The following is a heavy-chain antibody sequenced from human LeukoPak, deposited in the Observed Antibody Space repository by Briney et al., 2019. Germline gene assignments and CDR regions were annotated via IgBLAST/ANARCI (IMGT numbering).Heavy chain of an antibody. Sequence: NPSETLSLTCAVYGGSFSGYYWSWIRQPPGKGLEWIGEINHSGSTNYNPSLKSRVTISVDTSKNQSSLKLSSVTAADTAVYYCATSPNYYDSSGYRGWFDPWGQGTLVTVSS. CDR3: ATSPNYYDSSGYRGWFDP. D-gene: IGHD3-22*01. CDR1: GGSFSGYY. V-gene: IGHV4-34*01. CDR2: INHSGST. J-gene: IGHJ5*02.